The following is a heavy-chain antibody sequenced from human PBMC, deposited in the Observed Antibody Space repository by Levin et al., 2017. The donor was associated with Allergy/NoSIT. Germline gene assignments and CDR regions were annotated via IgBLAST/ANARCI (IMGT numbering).Heavy chain of an antibody. D-gene: IGHD6-13*01. CDR1: GFTFINYA. J-gene: IGHJ4*02. CDR3: AKDRASNSWPYYVDC. Sequence: GGSLRLSCAASGFTFINYAMNWVRQAPGKGLEWVSATGGSGGSTYYADSVKGRFTISRDNSKNTLYLQMNSLRAEDTALYYCAKDRASNSWPYYVDCWGQGTLVTVSS. CDR2: TGGSGGST. V-gene: IGHV3-23*01.